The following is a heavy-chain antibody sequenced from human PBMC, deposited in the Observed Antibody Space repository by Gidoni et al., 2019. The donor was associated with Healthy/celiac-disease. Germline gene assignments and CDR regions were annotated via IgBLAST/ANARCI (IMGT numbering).Heavy chain of an antibody. CDR2: ISGSGGST. V-gene: IGHV3-23*01. Sequence: EVQLLESGGGLVQPGGSLSLSCAASGFTFSSYAMSWVRQAPGKGLEWVSAISGSGGSTYYADSVKGRFTISRDNSKNTLYLQMNSLRAEDTAVYYCAKLTLPRYDYIWGSNYGMDVWGQGTTVTVSS. CDR1: GFTFSSYA. D-gene: IGHD3-16*01. CDR3: AKLTLPRYDYIWGSNYGMDV. J-gene: IGHJ6*02.